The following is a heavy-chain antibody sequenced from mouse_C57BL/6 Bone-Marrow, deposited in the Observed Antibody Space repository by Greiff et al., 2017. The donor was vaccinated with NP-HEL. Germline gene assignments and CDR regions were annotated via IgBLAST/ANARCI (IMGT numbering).Heavy chain of an antibody. CDR2: INPNNGGT. CDR1: GYTFTDYY. J-gene: IGHJ4*01. Sequence: EVQLQQSGPELVKPGASVKISCKASGYTFTDYYMNWVKQSHGKSLEWIGDINPNNGGTSYNQKFKGKATLTVDKSSSTAYMELRSLTSEDSAVYYCARRIYYGYDDPWLDYWGQGTSVTVSS. CDR3: ARRIYYGYDDPWLDY. V-gene: IGHV1-26*01. D-gene: IGHD2-2*01.